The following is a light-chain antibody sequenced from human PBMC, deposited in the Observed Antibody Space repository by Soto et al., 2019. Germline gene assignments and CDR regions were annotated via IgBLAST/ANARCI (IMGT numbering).Light chain of an antibody. CDR3: QQYNNWPPWT. CDR2: GAS. Sequence: EIVMTQSPATLSVSPGERATLSCRASQSVSSNLAWYQQKPGQAPRLLIYGASTRATGIPARFSGSGSGTEFTLTISSLQSEYCAVYYCQQYNNWPPWTFGQGTMV. CDR1: QSVSSN. V-gene: IGKV3-15*01. J-gene: IGKJ1*01.